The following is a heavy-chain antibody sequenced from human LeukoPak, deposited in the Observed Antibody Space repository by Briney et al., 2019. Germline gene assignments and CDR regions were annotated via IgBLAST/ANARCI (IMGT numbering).Heavy chain of an antibody. V-gene: IGHV4-31*11. J-gene: IGHJ6*02. CDR2: IYYSGST. CDR1: GGSFSGYY. Sequence: SETLSLTCAVYGGSFSGYYWSWIRQHPGKGLEWIGYIYYSGSTYYNPSLKSRVTISVDTSKNQFSLKLSSVTAADTAVYYCAREGRDGYNLAYYYGMDVWGQGTTVTVSS. CDR3: AREGRDGYNLAYYYGMDV. D-gene: IGHD5-24*01.